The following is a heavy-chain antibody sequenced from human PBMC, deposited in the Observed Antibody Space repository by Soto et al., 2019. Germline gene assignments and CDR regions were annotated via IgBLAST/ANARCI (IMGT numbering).Heavy chain of an antibody. V-gene: IGHV1-69*13. J-gene: IGHJ5*02. CDR2: IIPIFGTA. D-gene: IGHD1-26*01. CDR1: GGTFSSYA. Sequence: ASVKVSCKASGGTFSSYAISWVRQAPGQGLEWMGGIIPIFGTANYAQKFQGRVTITADESTSTAYMELSSLRSEDTAVYYCARGHQTQWELLPINWFDPWGQGTLVTVSS. CDR3: ARGHQTQWELLPINWFDP.